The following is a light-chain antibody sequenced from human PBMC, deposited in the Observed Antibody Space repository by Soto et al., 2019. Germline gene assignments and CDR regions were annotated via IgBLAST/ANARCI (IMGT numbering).Light chain of an antibody. Sequence: DSQMTQSHSILSASVVDRAIITCRASQTIYSWLAWYQQKPGQAPRLLIHKASTVETGVPSRFSGSGYGSEFTLIISSLQPDDSATYYCHQYNSYPRTFGQGPKVDI. CDR1: QTIYSW. CDR2: KAS. V-gene: IGKV1-5*03. CDR3: HQYNSYPRT. J-gene: IGKJ1*01.